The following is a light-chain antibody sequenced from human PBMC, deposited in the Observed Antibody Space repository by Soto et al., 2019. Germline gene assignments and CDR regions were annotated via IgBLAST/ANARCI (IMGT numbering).Light chain of an antibody. J-gene: IGKJ2*01. V-gene: IGKV1-8*01. CDR3: HQYYSYPST. CDR1: QGISSY. CDR2: AAS. Sequence: AIRITQSPSSFSASTGDRVTITCRASQGISSYLAWCQQKPGKAPKLLIYAASTLQSGVPSRFSCSGSGTEVTITISCLQSEDFATSYCHQYYSYPSTFGQVTKVEIK.